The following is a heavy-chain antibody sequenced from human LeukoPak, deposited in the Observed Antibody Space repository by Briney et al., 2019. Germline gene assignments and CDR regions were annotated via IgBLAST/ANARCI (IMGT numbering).Heavy chain of an antibody. D-gene: IGHD1-1*01. CDR1: GYTFTGYY. J-gene: IGHJ4*02. V-gene: IGHV1-2*02. CDR2: INPNSGGT. CDR3: ARLKGGRDYFDY. Sequence: ASVKVSCKASGYTFTGYYMHWVRQAPGQGLEWMGWINPNSGGTNYAQKFQGRVTMTRDTSISTAYMELSRLRSDDTAVYYCARLKGGRDYFDYWGQGTLVTVSS.